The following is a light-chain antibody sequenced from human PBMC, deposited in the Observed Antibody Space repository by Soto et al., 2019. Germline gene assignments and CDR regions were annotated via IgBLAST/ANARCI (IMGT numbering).Light chain of an antibody. Sequence: EIVLTQSPGTLSVSPGERVTLSCRASETVSTNLAWYQQRPGQAPRLLIYDVSTGATGIPARFSGRRSGTEFTLTISSLQSEDFGVYYCQQYNSWPQTFGQGNKVDIK. CDR1: ETVSTN. CDR3: QQYNSWPQT. J-gene: IGKJ1*01. CDR2: DVS. V-gene: IGKV3-15*01.